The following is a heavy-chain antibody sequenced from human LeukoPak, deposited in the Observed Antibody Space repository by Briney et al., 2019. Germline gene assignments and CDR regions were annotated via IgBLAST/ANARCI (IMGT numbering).Heavy chain of an antibody. CDR1: GGPIISGDYY. CDR2: IYYSGST. V-gene: IGHV4-30-4*01. Sequence: SQTLSLTCTVSGGPIISGDYYWSWIRQPPGKGLEWIGYIYYSGSTYYNPSLKSRVTISVDTSKNQFSLKLSSVTAADTAVYYCARVSSRWLQDYYFDYWGQGTLVTVSS. J-gene: IGHJ4*02. D-gene: IGHD5-24*01. CDR3: ARVSSRWLQDYYFDY.